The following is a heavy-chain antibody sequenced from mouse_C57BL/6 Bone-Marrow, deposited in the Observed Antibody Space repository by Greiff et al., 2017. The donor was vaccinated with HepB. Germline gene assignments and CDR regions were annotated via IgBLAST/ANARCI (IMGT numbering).Heavy chain of an antibody. Sequence: VQLQQSGAELARPGASVKLSCKASGYTFTSYGISWVKQRTGQGLEWIGEIYPRSGNTYSNEKFKGKATLTADKSSSTAYMELRSLTSEDSAVYFCARYGNYYYWGQGTTLTVSS. CDR3: ARYGNYYY. J-gene: IGHJ2*01. V-gene: IGHV1-81*01. CDR1: GYTFTSYG. CDR2: IYPRSGNT. D-gene: IGHD2-1*01.